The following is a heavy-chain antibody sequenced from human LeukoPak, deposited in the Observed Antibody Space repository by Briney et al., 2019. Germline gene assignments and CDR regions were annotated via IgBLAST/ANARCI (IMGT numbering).Heavy chain of an antibody. CDR1: GFTFSDYW. CDR2: IKQDGSQR. V-gene: IGHV3-7*01. D-gene: IGHD6-6*01. CDR3: ARRGGSSSRRSSIDY. Sequence: PGGSLRLSCTASGFTFSDYWMTWVRQAPGKGPGWVANIKQDGSQRYYVDSVRGRFTISRDNAKNSLFLQMNGLRAEDTAVYYCARRGGSSSRRSSIDYWGQGTLVTVSS. J-gene: IGHJ4*02.